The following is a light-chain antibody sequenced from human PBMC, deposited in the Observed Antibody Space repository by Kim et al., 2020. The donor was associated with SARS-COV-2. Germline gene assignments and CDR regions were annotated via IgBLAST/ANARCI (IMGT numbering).Light chain of an antibody. CDR1: HDVDTD. CDR2: YAS. J-gene: IGKJ4*01. Sequence: EVVMTQSPATLSLSLGERASLSCRASHDVDTDLAWYQQKPGQGPRLLIYYASTRATDIPARFSGSGSGTDFTLTISSLQSEDFAVYYCQQYKYWPPITFGGGTKVEIK. CDR3: QQYKYWPPIT. V-gene: IGKV3-15*01.